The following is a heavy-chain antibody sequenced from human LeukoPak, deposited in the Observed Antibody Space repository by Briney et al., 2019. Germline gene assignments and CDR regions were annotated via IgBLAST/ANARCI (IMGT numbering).Heavy chain of an antibody. Sequence: GGSLRLSCAASGFTFSIYWMSWVRQAPGKGLEWVANIKQDGSERYYVDSVKGRFTISRDNAKNSLSLQMNSLRAEDTAVYYCARGRCSSASCFFDYWGQGTLVTVSS. V-gene: IGHV3-7*01. J-gene: IGHJ4*02. CDR1: GFTFSIYW. CDR2: IKQDGSER. D-gene: IGHD2-2*01. CDR3: ARGRCSSASCFFDY.